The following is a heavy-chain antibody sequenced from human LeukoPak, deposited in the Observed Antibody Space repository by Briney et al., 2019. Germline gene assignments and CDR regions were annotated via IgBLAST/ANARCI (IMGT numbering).Heavy chain of an antibody. CDR1: GGSISSGDYY. J-gene: IGHJ3*02. V-gene: IGHV4-30-4*01. CDR3: ARDGYNDNGPAFDI. D-gene: IGHD5-24*01. CDR2: IYYSGST. Sequence: SETLSLTCTVSGGSISSGDYYWSWIHQPPGKGLEWIGYIYYSGSTYYNPSLKSRVTISVDTSKNQFSLKLSSVTAADTAVYYCARDGYNDNGPAFDIWGQGTMVTVSS.